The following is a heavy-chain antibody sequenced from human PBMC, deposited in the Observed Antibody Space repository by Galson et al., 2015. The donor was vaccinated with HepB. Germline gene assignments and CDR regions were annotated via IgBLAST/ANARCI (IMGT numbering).Heavy chain of an antibody. Sequence: SVKVSCKASGGTFSSYAISWVRQAPGQGLEWMGGIIPIFGTANYAQKFQGRVTITADKSTSTAYMELRSLRSEDTAVYYCAKVLGDYGDAFDIWGQGTMVTVSS. CDR3: AKVLGDYGDAFDI. CDR1: GGTFSSYA. V-gene: IGHV1-69*06. D-gene: IGHD4-17*01. CDR2: IIPIFGTA. J-gene: IGHJ3*02.